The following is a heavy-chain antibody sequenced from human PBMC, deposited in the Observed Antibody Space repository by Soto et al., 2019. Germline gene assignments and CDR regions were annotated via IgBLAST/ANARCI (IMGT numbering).Heavy chain of an antibody. D-gene: IGHD2-15*01. V-gene: IGHV3-23*01. CDR1: GFTFSSYA. Sequence: GGSLRLSCAASGFTFSSYAMSWVRQAPGKGLEWVSAISGSGGSTYYADSVKGRFTISRDNSKNTLYLQMNSLRAEDTAVYYCAKSRDIVVVVAATLRFSWFDPWGQGTLVTVSS. CDR3: AKSRDIVVVVAATLRFSWFDP. J-gene: IGHJ5*02. CDR2: ISGSGGST.